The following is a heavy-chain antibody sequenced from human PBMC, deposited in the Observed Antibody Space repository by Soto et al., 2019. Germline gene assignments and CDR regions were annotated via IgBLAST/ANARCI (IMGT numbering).Heavy chain of an antibody. D-gene: IGHD4-17*01. V-gene: IGHV4-31*03. CDR2: IYYSGST. Sequence: QVQLQESGPGLVKPSQTLSLTCTVSGGSISSGGYYWSWIRQHPGKGLEWIGYIYYSGSTYYNPSLTGRVTISVDTSKDQFSLKLSSVTAADTAVYYCARKATVTTCFDYWGQGTLVTVSS. CDR1: GGSISSGGYY. CDR3: ARKATVTTCFDY. J-gene: IGHJ4*02.